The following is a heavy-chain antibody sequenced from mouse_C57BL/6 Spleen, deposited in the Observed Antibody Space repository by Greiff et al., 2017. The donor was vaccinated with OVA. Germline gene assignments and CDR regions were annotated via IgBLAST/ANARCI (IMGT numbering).Heavy chain of an antibody. CDR3: ARWELGRAMDY. CDR2: IHPNSGST. CDR1: GYTFTSYW. V-gene: IGHV1-64*01. J-gene: IGHJ4*01. D-gene: IGHD4-1*01. Sequence: QVQLQQPGAELVQPGASVKLSCKASGYTFTSYWMHWVKQRPGQGLEWIGMIHPNSGSTNYNEKFKSKATLTVDKSSSTAYMQLSSLTSEDSAVYYCARWELGRAMDYWGQGTSGTVSS.